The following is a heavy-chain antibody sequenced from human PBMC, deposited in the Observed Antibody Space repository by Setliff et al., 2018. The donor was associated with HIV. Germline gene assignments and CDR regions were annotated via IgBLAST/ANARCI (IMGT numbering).Heavy chain of an antibody. Sequence: PSETLSLTCTVSGGSISSGSYYWGWIRQPPGKGLEWIGSIYYSGSTYYNPSLQSRVTISVDTSKNLFSLRLSSVTAADTAVYYCARHLAMGGIQLWFVDDYFDYWGQGTLVTVSS. CDR3: ARHLAMGGIQLWFVDDYFDY. D-gene: IGHD5-18*01. V-gene: IGHV4-39*01. CDR1: GGSISSGSYY. CDR2: IYYSGST. J-gene: IGHJ4*02.